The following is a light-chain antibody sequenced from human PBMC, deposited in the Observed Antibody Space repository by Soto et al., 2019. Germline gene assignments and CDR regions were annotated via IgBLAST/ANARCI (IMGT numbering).Light chain of an antibody. Sequence: QSVLTQPLSVSGAPGQRITISCTGSSSNIGAGYDVHWYQQLPGSAPKLLMYGDTNRPSGVPDRFSGSKSGTSASLAITGLQADDEAEYYCQSYDSSLSGDVVFGGGTKLTVL. CDR3: QSYDSSLSGDVV. V-gene: IGLV1-40*01. CDR1: SSNIGAGYD. CDR2: GDT. J-gene: IGLJ2*01.